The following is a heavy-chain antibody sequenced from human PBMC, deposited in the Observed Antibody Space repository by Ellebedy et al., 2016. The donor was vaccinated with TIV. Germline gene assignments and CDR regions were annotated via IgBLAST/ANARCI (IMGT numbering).Heavy chain of an antibody. CDR1: GFTFSSYA. CDR3: ARGAIVVVVAATPTDY. Sequence: GESLKISCAASGFTFSSYAMHWVRQAPGKGLEWVTVISYDGGDEYYADSVKGRVTISRDNSKNTLYLQMNSLRAEDTAVYFCARGAIVVVVAATPTDYWGQGTLVTVSS. D-gene: IGHD2-15*01. V-gene: IGHV3-30-3*01. CDR2: ISYDGGDE. J-gene: IGHJ4*02.